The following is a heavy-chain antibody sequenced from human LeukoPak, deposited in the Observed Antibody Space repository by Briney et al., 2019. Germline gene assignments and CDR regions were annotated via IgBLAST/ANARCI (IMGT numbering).Heavy chain of an antibody. CDR3: ANDLGWIQLNLG. V-gene: IGHV3-74*01. J-gene: IGHJ4*02. Sequence: PGGSLRLSCAASGFTFSDYWMHWVRQAPGKGLVWVSRISSDGSRVTYADSVKGRFTISRDNSRNTVYLQMNSLRAEDTAVYYCANDLGWIQLNLGRGQGTLVTVSS. CDR2: ISSDGSRV. CDR1: GFTFSDYW. D-gene: IGHD5-18*01.